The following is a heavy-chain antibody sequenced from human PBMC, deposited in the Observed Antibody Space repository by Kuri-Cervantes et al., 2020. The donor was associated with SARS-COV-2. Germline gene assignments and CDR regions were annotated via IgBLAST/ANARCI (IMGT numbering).Heavy chain of an antibody. CDR2: IVPIFGIA. V-gene: IGHV1-69*10. D-gene: IGHD1-1*01. J-gene: IGHJ4*02. Sequence: SVKVSCKASGYTFTSYGISWVRQAPGQGLEWMGGIVPIFGIANYAQKFQGRVTITADKSTSTAYMELSSLRSEDTAVYYCAKGERAYNWNDGPLDYWGQGTLVTVSS. CDR1: GYTFTSYG. CDR3: AKGERAYNWNDGPLDY.